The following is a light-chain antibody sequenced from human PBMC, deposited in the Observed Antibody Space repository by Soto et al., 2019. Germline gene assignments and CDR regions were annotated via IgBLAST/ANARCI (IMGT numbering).Light chain of an antibody. CDR1: SSDVGGYSY. Sequence: SSLTQPASVSGSPGQSITISCPGTSSDVGGYSYVSWYQHHPGKAPKLLIYDVTTRPSGVSDRFSGSKSGNTASPTISGLQAEDEADYYCSSYTTSSITPFGTGTKVTVL. CDR3: SSYTTSSITP. V-gene: IGLV2-14*03. CDR2: DVT. J-gene: IGLJ1*01.